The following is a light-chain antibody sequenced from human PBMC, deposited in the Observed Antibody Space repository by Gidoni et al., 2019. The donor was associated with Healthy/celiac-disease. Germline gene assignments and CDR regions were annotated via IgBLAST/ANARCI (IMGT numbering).Light chain of an antibody. J-gene: IGKJ2*01. CDR3: QQYYSTPYT. CDR1: QSVLYSSNNKNY. V-gene: IGKV4-1*01. Sequence: DIVMNQSPDSLAVSLGERASINCKSSQSVLYSSNNKNYLAWYQHKPGQPPKLLIYWASTRESGVPDRFSGSGSGTDFTLTISSLQAEDVAVYYCQQYYSTPYTFGQGTKLEIK. CDR2: WAS.